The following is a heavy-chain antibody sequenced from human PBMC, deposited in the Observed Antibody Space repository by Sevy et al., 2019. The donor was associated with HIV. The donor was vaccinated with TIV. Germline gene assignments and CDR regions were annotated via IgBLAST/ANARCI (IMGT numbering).Heavy chain of an antibody. CDR2: ISGSGRST. Sequence: GGSLRLSCAASGFTFTSYAMNWVRQAPGKGLDWVSSISGSGRSTYYADSGDGRFTISRDNSKNTLSLQMNSLRADDTAVYYCAKGYCSGGSCPRDYYYYGMDVWGQGTTVTVSS. CDR3: AKGYCSGGSCPRDYYYYGMDV. CDR1: GFTFTSYA. V-gene: IGHV3-23*01. J-gene: IGHJ6*02. D-gene: IGHD2-15*01.